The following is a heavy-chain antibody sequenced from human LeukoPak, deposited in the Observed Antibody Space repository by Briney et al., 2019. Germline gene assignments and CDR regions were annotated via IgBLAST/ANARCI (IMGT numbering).Heavy chain of an antibody. CDR1: GFTFSSYA. CDR3: AREGSSGWYQTTDY. V-gene: IGHV3-23*01. Sequence: GGSLRLSCAASGFTFSSYAMSWVRQAPGKGLEWVSAISGSGGSTYYADSVKGRFTISRDNSKNTLYLQMNSLRAEDTAVYYCAREGSSGWYQTTDYWGQGTLVTVSS. J-gene: IGHJ4*02. D-gene: IGHD6-19*01. CDR2: ISGSGGST.